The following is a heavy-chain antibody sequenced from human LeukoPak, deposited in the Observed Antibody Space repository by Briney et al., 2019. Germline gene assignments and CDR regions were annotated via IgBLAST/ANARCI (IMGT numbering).Heavy chain of an antibody. V-gene: IGHV3-30*03. CDR2: TSHDGLNK. CDR1: GFNFRSYV. D-gene: IGHD3-10*01. J-gene: IGHJ4*02. CDR3: ARSYFHYYGSGSYYTPGYFDY. Sequence: GGSLRLSCTASGFNFRSYVMHWVRQAPGKGLEWVAVTSHDGLNKHYADSVKGRFTISRENAKNSLYLQMNSLRAGDTAVYYCARSYFHYYGSGSYYTPGYFDYWGQGTLVTVSS.